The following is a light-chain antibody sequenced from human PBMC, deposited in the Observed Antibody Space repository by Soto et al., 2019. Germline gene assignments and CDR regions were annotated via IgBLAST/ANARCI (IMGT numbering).Light chain of an antibody. CDR1: QSVSSSS. CDR3: QHYGTSWWT. Sequence: EIVLTQSPGTLSLSPGERATVSCRASQSVSSSSMAWYQQRPGQAPRLLIHGASSRATGIPDRFSGSGSGTEFTLTISRLEPEDFAVYYCQHYGTSWWTFGQGTKVESK. J-gene: IGKJ1*01. V-gene: IGKV3-20*01. CDR2: GAS.